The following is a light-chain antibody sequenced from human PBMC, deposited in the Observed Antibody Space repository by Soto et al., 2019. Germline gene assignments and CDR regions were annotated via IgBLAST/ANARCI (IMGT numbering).Light chain of an antibody. J-gene: IGLJ1*01. Sequence: QSALTQPRSVSGSPGQSVTISCTGTSSDVGGYNYVSWYQQHPGKAPKLMIYEVSNRPSGVSNRFSGSKSGNTASLTISGLQAEDEADYYCSSYTSSSPYVFGTGIKVTV. CDR3: SSYTSSSPYV. CDR2: EVS. CDR1: SSDVGGYNY. V-gene: IGLV2-14*01.